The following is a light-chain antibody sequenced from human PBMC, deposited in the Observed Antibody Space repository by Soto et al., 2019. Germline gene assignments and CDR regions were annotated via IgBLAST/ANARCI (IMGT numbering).Light chain of an antibody. J-gene: IGLJ2*01. V-gene: IGLV1-47*01. Sequence: QSVLTQPPSASGTPGQRVTISCSGGRSNIGSNYVYWYQQFPGTAPKLLIFKNDQRPSGVPDRFSGSKSGTSASLAISGLRSEDEADFYWTTWDDTLRSVVFGGGTKLTVL. CDR1: RSNIGSNY. CDR3: TTWDDTLRSVV. CDR2: KND.